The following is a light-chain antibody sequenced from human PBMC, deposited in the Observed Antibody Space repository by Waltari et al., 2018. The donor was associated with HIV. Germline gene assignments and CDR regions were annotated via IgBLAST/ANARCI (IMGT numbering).Light chain of an antibody. CDR3: QSYDSSLSVV. CDR1: SPNIGAGYD. V-gene: IGLV1-40*01. J-gene: IGLJ2*01. CDR2: GNS. Sequence: QSVLTQPPSVSGAPGQRVTISCTGSSPNIGAGYDVHWYQQLPGTAPKLLIYGNSNRPSGVPYRFSGSKAGTSASLAITGLQAEDEADYYCQSYDSSLSVVFGGGTKLTVL.